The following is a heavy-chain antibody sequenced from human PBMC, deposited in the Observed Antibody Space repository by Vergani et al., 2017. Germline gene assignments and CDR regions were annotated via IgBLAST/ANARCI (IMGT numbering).Heavy chain of an antibody. J-gene: IGHJ4*02. CDR2: IQFDGRNQ. CDR1: GFTLRNYD. D-gene: IGHD3-16*01. CDR3: AKHFRGWGIDY. V-gene: IGHV3-30*02. Sequence: QVQLVESGGGVVQRGGSLRLSCATSGFTLRNYDMQWIRQGPGKGLEFVAFIQFDGRNQYYADSVKGRFTLSRDFSKNTLYLQMNSLRTDDTAKYYCAKHFRGWGIDYWCQGTQVIVSS.